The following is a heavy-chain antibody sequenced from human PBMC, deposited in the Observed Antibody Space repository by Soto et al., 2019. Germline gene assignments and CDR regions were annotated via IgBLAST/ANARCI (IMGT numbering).Heavy chain of an antibody. D-gene: IGHD3-10*01. CDR3: ARGSYYGSGSYRDYYYYYYMDV. J-gene: IGHJ6*03. CDR2: ISAYNGNT. Sequence: ASVKVSCKASGYTFTSYGISWVRQAPGQGLEWMGWISAYNGNTNYAQKLQGRVTMTTDTSTSTAYMELRSLRSDDTAVYYCARGSYYGSGSYRDYYYYYYMDVWGKGTTVTVSS. CDR1: GYTFTSYG. V-gene: IGHV1-18*01.